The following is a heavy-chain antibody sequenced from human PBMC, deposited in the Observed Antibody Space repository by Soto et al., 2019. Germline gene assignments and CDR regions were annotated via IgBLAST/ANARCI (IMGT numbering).Heavy chain of an antibody. CDR1: GGSFSGYY. CDR2: INHSGST. CDR3: ARVALLWFGSYYYGMDV. J-gene: IGHJ6*02. Sequence: SETLSLTCAVYGGSFSGYYWSWIRQPPGKGLEWIGEINHSGSTNYNPSLKSRVTISVDTSKNQFSLKLSSVTAADTAVYYCARVALLWFGSYYYGMDVWGQGTTVTVSS. V-gene: IGHV4-34*01. D-gene: IGHD3-10*01.